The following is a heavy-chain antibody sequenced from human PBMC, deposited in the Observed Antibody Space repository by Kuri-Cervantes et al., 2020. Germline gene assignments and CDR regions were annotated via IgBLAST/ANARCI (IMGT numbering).Heavy chain of an antibody. CDR2: FDPEDGET. Sequence: ASVKVSCKASGYPFTAYDINWVRQATGQGLEWMGGFDPEDGETIYAQKFQGRVTMTEDTSTDTAYMELSSLRSEDTAVYYCATGHGGSSGSTWFDPWGQGTLVTVSS. D-gene: IGHD6-13*01. CDR3: ATGHGGSSGSTWFDP. J-gene: IGHJ5*02. V-gene: IGHV1-24*01. CDR1: GYPFTAYD.